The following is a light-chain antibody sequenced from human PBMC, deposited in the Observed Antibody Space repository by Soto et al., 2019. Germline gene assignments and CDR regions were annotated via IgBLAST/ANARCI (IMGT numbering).Light chain of an antibody. CDR2: GAS. CDR1: QSVSSY. J-gene: IGKJ1*01. Sequence: EIVLPQSPATLSLSPGESSTLSCRASQSVSSYLAWYQQRPGQAPRLLIYGASTRATGVPTRFSGSGSGTEFSLTISSLQSEDSATYYCQQYRSWPRTVGQGTKVDIK. CDR3: QQYRSWPRT. V-gene: IGKV3-15*01.